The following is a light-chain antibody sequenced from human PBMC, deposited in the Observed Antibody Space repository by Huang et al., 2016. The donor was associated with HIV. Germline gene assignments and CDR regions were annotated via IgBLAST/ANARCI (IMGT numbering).Light chain of an antibody. J-gene: IGKJ2*01. Sequence: ILMQSPGSLSFSPVVRVTLSCRASQSVDSGYVAWYHQKPGQSPRLMVYGTSRRASGIPSMFSGGGSGRDFSLTISGLESEDFGVYYCHQDGSSRATFGQGTKVDI. V-gene: IGKV3-20*01. CDR1: QSVDSGY. CDR2: GTS. CDR3: HQDGSSRAT.